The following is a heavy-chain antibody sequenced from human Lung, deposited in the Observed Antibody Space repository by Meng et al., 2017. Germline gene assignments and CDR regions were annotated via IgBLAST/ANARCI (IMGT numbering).Heavy chain of an antibody. Sequence: VHVVGSGGCLVPPVGSLRLSCAASGFTFTDHWMHWVRQGPGKGLVWVSRINRDGTKPTYADSVKGRFTISRDNAKNTLYLQMNNLRAEDTAFYYCTNDRLNHWGQGALVTVSS. J-gene: IGHJ1*01. CDR3: TNDRLNH. V-gene: IGHV3-74*01. D-gene: IGHD1-1*01. CDR1: GFTFTDHW. CDR2: INRDGTKP.